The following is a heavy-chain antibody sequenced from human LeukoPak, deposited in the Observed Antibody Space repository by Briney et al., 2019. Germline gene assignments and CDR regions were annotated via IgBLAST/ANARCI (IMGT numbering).Heavy chain of an antibody. CDR3: ARAGYSYDDDY. Sequence: PSETLSLTCAVYGGSFSGYYWSWIRQPPGKGLEWIGEINHSGSTNYNPSLKSRVTISVDTSKNQFSLKLSSVTAADTAVYYCARAGYSYDDDYWGQGTLVTVSS. J-gene: IGHJ4*02. V-gene: IGHV4-34*01. CDR2: INHSGST. D-gene: IGHD5-18*01. CDR1: GGSFSGYY.